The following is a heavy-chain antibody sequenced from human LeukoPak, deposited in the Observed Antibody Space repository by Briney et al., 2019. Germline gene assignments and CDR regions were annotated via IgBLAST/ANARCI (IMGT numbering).Heavy chain of an antibody. J-gene: IGHJ4*02. V-gene: IGHV1-69*02. CDR2: IIPILGIA. CDR1: GGTFSSYT. Sequence: SVKVSCKASGGTFSSYTISWVRQAPGQGLEWMGRIIPILGIANYAQKFQGRVTITADKSTSTAYMELSSPRSEDTAVYYCAQTFRICSSTSCSKPLDYWGRGTLVTVSS. CDR3: AQTFRICSSTSCSKPLDY. D-gene: IGHD2-2*01.